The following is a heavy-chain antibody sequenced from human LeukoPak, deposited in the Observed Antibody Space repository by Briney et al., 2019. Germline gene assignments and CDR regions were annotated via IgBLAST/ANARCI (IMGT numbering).Heavy chain of an antibody. CDR2: INHSGST. CDR3: ARGVGVRYSYGPNYFDY. V-gene: IGHV4-34*01. D-gene: IGHD5-18*01. CDR1: GGSFSGYY. Sequence: SETLSLTCAVYGGSFSGYYWSWIRQPPGKGLEWIEEINHSGSTNYNPSLKSRVTISVDTSKNQFSLKLSSVTAADTAVYYCARGVGVRYSYGPNYFDYWGQGTLVTVSS. J-gene: IGHJ4*02.